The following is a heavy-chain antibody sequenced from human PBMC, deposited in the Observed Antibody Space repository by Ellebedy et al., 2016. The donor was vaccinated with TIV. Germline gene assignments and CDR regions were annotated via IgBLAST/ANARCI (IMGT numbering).Heavy chain of an antibody. V-gene: IGHV3-64*04. CDR2: ISSNGGST. Sequence: GGSLRLXCSASGFTFSSYAMHWVRQAPGKGLEYVSAISSNGGSTYYADSVKGRFTISRDNSKNTLYLQMNSLRAEDTAVYYCARRGFDSSGYYDYWGQGTLVTVSS. J-gene: IGHJ4*02. CDR1: GFTFSSYA. D-gene: IGHD3-22*01. CDR3: ARRGFDSSGYYDY.